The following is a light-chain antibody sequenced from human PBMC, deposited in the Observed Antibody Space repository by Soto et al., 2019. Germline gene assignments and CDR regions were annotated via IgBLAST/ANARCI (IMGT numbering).Light chain of an antibody. J-gene: IGKJ1*01. CDR1: QSINNN. V-gene: IGKV3D-15*01. CDR3: QQFASSPRT. Sequence: EIVMTQSPATLSVSPGERATLSCRASQSINNNLAWYQQKPGQAPRLLIGASSRATGVPDRFIASGSGTDFTLTISRLEPEDFAVYYCQQFASSPRTFGRGTTVEIK. CDR2: GAS.